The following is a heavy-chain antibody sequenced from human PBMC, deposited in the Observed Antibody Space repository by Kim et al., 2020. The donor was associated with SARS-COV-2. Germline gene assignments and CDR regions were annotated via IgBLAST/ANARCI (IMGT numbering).Heavy chain of an antibody. Sequence: PTLKSRVTNSVDTSKNQFSLKLSSVTAADTAVYYCANGGNYCSGGSCFDYWGQGTLVTVSS. D-gene: IGHD2-15*01. CDR3: ANGGNYCSGGSCFDY. J-gene: IGHJ4*02. V-gene: IGHV4-34*01.